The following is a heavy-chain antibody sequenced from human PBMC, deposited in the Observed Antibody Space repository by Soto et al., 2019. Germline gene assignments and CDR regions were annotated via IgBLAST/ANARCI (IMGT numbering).Heavy chain of an antibody. Sequence: VQLVPSGAEVRQPGSSVKVSCKASGGTFSSSGINWVRQAPGQGLEWIGGIIPLSGTSSHAQKFQGRVTITADESTGTVNMELGSLTSDDTAVYYCATSRDTTGYFDHWGQGTLVTVSS. CDR1: GGTFSSSG. D-gene: IGHD1-1*01. J-gene: IGHJ4*02. CDR2: IIPLSGTS. V-gene: IGHV1-69*01. CDR3: ATSRDTTGYFDH.